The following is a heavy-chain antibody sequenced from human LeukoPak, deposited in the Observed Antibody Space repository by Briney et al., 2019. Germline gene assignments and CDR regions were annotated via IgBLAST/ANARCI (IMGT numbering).Heavy chain of an antibody. CDR3: AKDPYMDV. Sequence: PGRSLRLSCAASGFSFADATMHGVRQVPGKGLEWVSGINWNSGTMGYADSVKGRFTVSRDNAKNSLYLQMNSLKTEDTALYYCAKDPYMDVWGKGTTVTVSS. CDR2: INWNSGTM. CDR1: GFSFADAT. V-gene: IGHV3-9*01. J-gene: IGHJ6*03.